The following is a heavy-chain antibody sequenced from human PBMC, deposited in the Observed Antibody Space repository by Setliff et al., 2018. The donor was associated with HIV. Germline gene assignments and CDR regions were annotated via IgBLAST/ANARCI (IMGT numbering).Heavy chain of an antibody. CDR1: GASMSSGDYY. Sequence: PSETLSLTCTVSGASMSSGDYYWSWIRQPPGKGLEWIGYIYYSGNSYYNPSLKSRVTLSVDTSKNQLSLNLTSVTAADTAVYYCARVEATVRGATYGMDVWGQGTTVTVSS. CDR3: ARVEATVRGATYGMDV. J-gene: IGHJ6*02. CDR2: IYYSGNS. D-gene: IGHD3-10*01. V-gene: IGHV4-30-4*02.